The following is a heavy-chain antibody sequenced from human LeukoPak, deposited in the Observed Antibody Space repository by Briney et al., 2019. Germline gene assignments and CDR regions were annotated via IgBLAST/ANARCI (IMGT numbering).Heavy chain of an antibody. CDR2: IYYSGST. D-gene: IGHD3-16*01. CDR3: ARDKSKVSFLPGERFDY. CDR1: GGSISSNTYY. J-gene: IGHJ4*02. V-gene: IGHV4-61*01. Sequence: SETLSLTCTVSGGSISSNTYYWSWIRQPPGKGLEWIGYIYYSGSTNYNPSLKSRVTISVDTSKNQFSLKLSSVTAADTAVYYCARDKSKVSFLPGERFDYWGQGTLVTVSS.